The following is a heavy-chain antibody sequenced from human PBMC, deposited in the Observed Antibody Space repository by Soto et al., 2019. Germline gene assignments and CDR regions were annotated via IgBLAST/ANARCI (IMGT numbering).Heavy chain of an antibody. CDR2: IYYSGST. D-gene: IGHD6-19*01. Sequence: QLQLQESGPGLVKPSETLSLTCTVSGGSISSSSYYWGWIRQPPGKGLEWIGSIYYSGSTYYNPSLKSRVTISVDTSKNQFSLKLSSVTAADTAVYYCARWGSGWSDDFDYWGQGTLVTVSS. J-gene: IGHJ4*02. CDR3: ARWGSGWSDDFDY. V-gene: IGHV4-39*01. CDR1: GGSISSSSYY.